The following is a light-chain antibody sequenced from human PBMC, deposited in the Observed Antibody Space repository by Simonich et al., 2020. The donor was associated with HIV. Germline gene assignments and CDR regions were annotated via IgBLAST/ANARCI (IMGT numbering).Light chain of an antibody. CDR2: DIS. Sequence: QSALTQPPSASGSPGQSVTISCTGTSSDVGGYDYVSWYQQHPGKAPKLMIYDISKRPSGVSNRFSGSKSGNTASLTISGLQAEDEADYYCSSYTSSTTYVLFGGGTKLTVL. CDR3: SSYTSSTTYVL. V-gene: IGLV2-14*01. J-gene: IGLJ2*01. CDR1: SSDVGGYDY.